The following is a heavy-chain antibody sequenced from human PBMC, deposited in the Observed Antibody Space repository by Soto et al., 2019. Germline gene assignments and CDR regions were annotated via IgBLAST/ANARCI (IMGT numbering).Heavy chain of an antibody. V-gene: IGHV4-39*07. D-gene: IGHD7-27*01. CDR1: GGSISSSSYY. J-gene: IGHJ4*02. CDR2: IYYSGST. Sequence: SETLSLTCTVSGGSISSSSYYWGWIRQPPGKGLEWIGSIYYSGSTYYNPSLKSRVTISVDTSKNQFSLKLSSVTAADTAVYYCARNWGNNFDYWGQGTLVTVSS. CDR3: ARNWGNNFDY.